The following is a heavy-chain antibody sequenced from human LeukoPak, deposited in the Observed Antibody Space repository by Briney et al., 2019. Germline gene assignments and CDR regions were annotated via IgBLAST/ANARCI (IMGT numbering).Heavy chain of an antibody. J-gene: IGHJ5*02. Sequence: SETLSLTCTVSGGSISSGSNYWSWLRQPAGKGLEWIGRIYTSGSTNYNPSLKSRVTISVDTSKNQFSLKLSSVTAADTAVYYCARGLGQWLVNWFDPWGQGTLVTVS. CDR2: IYTSGST. CDR1: GGSISSGSNY. V-gene: IGHV4-61*02. CDR3: ARGLGQWLVNWFDP. D-gene: IGHD6-19*01.